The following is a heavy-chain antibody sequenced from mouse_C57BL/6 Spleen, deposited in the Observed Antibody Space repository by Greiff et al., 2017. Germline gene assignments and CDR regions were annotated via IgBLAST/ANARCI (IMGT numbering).Heavy chain of an antibody. CDR2: ISSGGSYT. CDR1: GFTFSSYG. Sequence: EVQGVESGGDLVKPGGSLKLSCAASGFTFSSYGMSWVRQTPDQRLEWVATISSGGSYTYYPDSVKGRFTISRDNAKNTLYLQMSSLKSEDTAMXYCARRADGNYDFDYWGQGTTLTVSS. V-gene: IGHV5-6*01. J-gene: IGHJ2*01. D-gene: IGHD2-1*01. CDR3: ARRADGNYDFDY.